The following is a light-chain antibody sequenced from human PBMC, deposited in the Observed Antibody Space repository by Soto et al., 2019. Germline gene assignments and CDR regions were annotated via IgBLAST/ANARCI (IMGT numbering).Light chain of an antibody. CDR1: SSDVVTYNY. J-gene: IGLJ2*01. Sequence: QSALTQPASVSGSPGQSITISCTGTSSDVVTYNYVSWYQQHPGKAPKLIIYEVRHRPSGVSNRFPGSKSGNTASLTISGLQAEDEADYHCSSYSSTSTLVVFGGGTKLTVL. V-gene: IGLV2-14*01. CDR3: SSYSSTSTLVV. CDR2: EVR.